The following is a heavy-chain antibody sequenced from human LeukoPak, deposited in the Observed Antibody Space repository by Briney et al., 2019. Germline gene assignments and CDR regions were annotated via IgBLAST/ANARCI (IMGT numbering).Heavy chain of an antibody. CDR2: IYYSGGT. CDR3: ARDGRSGSYPFDY. J-gene: IGHJ4*02. D-gene: IGHD1-26*01. V-gene: IGHV4-59*12. CDR1: GGSFTTYY. Sequence: SETLSLTCTVSGGSFTTYYWTWIRQPPGKGLEWIGHIYYSGGTNYNPSLRSRVTMSVDTSKNQFSLKLSSVTAADTAVYYCARDGRSGSYPFDYWGQGTLVTVSS.